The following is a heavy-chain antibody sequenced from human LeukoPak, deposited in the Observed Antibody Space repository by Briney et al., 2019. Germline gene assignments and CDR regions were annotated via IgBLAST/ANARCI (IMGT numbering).Heavy chain of an antibody. J-gene: IGHJ6*03. CDR3: ARHRGKTRIYCSSTSCPYYYYMDV. D-gene: IGHD2-2*01. CDR2: IYYSGST. CDR1: GGSISSYY. V-gene: IGHV4-59*08. Sequence: PSETLSLTCTVSGGSISSYYWSWIRQPPGKGLEWIGYIYYSGSTNYNPSLKSRVTISVDTSKNQFSLKLSSVTAADTAVYYCARHRGKTRIYCSSTSCPYYYYMDVWGKGTTVAVSS.